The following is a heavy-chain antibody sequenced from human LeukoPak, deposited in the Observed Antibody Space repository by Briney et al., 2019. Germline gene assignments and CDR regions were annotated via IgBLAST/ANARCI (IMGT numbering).Heavy chain of an antibody. V-gene: IGHV1-18*01. CDR1: DYTFTSYG. Sequence: ASVKVSCKASDYTFTSYGIGWVRQAPGQGLEWMGWISAYNGNTNYAQKLQGRVTMTTDTSTSTAYMELRSLRSDDTAVYYCARGHCSSTSCYIFDYWGQGTLVTVSS. CDR3: ARGHCSSTSCYIFDY. J-gene: IGHJ4*02. CDR2: ISAYNGNT. D-gene: IGHD2-2*02.